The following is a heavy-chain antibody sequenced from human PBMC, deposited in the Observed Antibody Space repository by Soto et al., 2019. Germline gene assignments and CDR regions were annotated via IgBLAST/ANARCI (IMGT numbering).Heavy chain of an antibody. J-gene: IGHJ4*02. CDR3: AKDKPGTTSFDY. CDR1: GFTISSNG. CDR2: ISERGDST. Sequence: GGSLRLSCAASGFTISSNGMYWVRQAPGKGLEWVSGISERGDSTHYADSVKGRSTISRDTSKNTLYLQLNTLRADDTAVYYCAKDKPGTTSFDYWGQGTLVTVSS. V-gene: IGHV3-23*01. D-gene: IGHD1-1*01.